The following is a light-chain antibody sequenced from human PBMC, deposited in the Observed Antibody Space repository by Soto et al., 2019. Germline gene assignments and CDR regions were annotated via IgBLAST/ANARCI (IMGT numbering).Light chain of an antibody. J-gene: IGKJ1*01. V-gene: IGKV1-39*01. CDR3: QQSYSSPPT. Sequence: IQITQSPASVSASVGDRVTVSCRASHSISTYLNWYQQKPGKAPKLLIYEASSLQSGVPSRFSGSRSGPDFTLTISSLQPEDFATYYCQQSYSSPPTFGQGIKVDI. CDR1: HSISTY. CDR2: EAS.